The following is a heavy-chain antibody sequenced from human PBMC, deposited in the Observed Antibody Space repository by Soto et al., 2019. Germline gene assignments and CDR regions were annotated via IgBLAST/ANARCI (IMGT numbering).Heavy chain of an antibody. CDR1: GGSISSGGYY. Sequence: QVQLQESGPGLVKPSQTLSLTCTVSGGSISSGGYYWSWLRQHPGKGLEWIGYIYHSGSTYYNPSLKSRVTIPLDTSKNQFSLKLSSVTAADTAVYYWARAELRPWFDPWGQGTLVTVSS. V-gene: IGHV4-31*03. D-gene: IGHD3-16*01. CDR3: ARAELRPWFDP. J-gene: IGHJ5*02. CDR2: IYHSGST.